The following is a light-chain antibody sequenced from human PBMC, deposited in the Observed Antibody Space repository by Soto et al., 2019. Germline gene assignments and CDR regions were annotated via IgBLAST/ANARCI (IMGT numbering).Light chain of an antibody. CDR2: GAS. J-gene: IGKJ5*01. Sequence: EIVLTQSPGSLSLSPGERATLSCRASQSVGYNMAWYQQKPGQPPKLLIFGASNRATDIPARFSGGGSGTDFTLTISRLEPDDFALYYCQHYGASPITFGQGTRLDI. CDR3: QHYGASPIT. V-gene: IGKV3-20*01. CDR1: QSVGYN.